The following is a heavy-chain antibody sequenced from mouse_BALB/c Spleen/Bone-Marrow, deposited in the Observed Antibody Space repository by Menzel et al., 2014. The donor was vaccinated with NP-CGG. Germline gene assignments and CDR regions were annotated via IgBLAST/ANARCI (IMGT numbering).Heavy chain of an antibody. V-gene: IGHV5-12*02. CDR3: ARPLYDGYYVAY. J-gene: IGHJ3*01. D-gene: IGHD2-3*01. CDR1: GFTFSDCY. Sequence: EVKVVESGGGLVQPGGSLKLSCATSGFTFSDCYMYWVRQTPEKRLEWVAYISNGGGSTYYPDTVKGRFTISRDNAKNTLYLQMSRLKSEDTAMYYCARPLYDGYYVAYWGQGTLVTVSA. CDR2: ISNGGGST.